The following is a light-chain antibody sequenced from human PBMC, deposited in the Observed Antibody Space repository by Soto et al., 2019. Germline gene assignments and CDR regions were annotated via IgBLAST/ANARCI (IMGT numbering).Light chain of an antibody. V-gene: IGLV1-44*01. CDR2: SNN. CDR3: AAWDDSLNGHVV. Sequence: QSVLTQPPSASGTPGQRVTISCSGSSSNIGSNTVNWYQQLPGTAPKLLIYSNNQQPSGVTDRFSGSKSGTSASLAISGLQSEDEADYYCAAWDDSLNGHVVFGGGTKLTVL. CDR1: SSNIGSNT. J-gene: IGLJ2*01.